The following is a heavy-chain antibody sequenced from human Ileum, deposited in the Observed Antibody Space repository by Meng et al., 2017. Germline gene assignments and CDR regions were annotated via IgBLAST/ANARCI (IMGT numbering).Heavy chain of an antibody. CDR1: GASVTTSHYQ. CDR2: AST. J-gene: IGHJ4*02. V-gene: IGHV4-61*01. CDR3: ARDHWGSLDY. Sequence: VQLQESGPGLLRPSETLSLICTVSGASVTTSHYQWGWIRQPPGKGLEWIGYASTNYNPSLKSRLTISLDTSKNQVSLKLTSVTAADTAVYYCARDHWGSLDYWGQGILVTVSS. D-gene: IGHD7-27*01.